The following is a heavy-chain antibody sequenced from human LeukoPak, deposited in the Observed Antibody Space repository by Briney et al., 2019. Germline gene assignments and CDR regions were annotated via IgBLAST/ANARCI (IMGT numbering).Heavy chain of an antibody. CDR3: ARGGAFTDYGSGYY. Sequence: GGSLRLSCAASGFTFSSYAMHWVRQAPGKGLEWVAVISYDGSNKYYADPVKGRFTISRDNSKNTLYLQMNSLRAEDTAVYYCARGGAFTDYGSGYYWGQGTLVTVSS. J-gene: IGHJ4*02. CDR1: GFTFSSYA. V-gene: IGHV3-30*01. D-gene: IGHD3-10*01. CDR2: ISYDGSNK.